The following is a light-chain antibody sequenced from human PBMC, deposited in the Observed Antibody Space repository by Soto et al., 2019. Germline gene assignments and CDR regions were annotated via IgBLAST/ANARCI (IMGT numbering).Light chain of an antibody. J-gene: IGLJ3*02. CDR3: CSYAGSSTWV. V-gene: IGLV2-23*01. CDR2: EGS. Sequence: QSALTQPASVSGSPGQSITISCTGTSSDVGSSNLVSWYQQHPGKAPKLMIYEGSERPSGVSDRFSGSKTGNTASLTISGLQAEDEGDYYRCSYAGSSTWVFGGGTKPTVL. CDR1: SSDVGSSNL.